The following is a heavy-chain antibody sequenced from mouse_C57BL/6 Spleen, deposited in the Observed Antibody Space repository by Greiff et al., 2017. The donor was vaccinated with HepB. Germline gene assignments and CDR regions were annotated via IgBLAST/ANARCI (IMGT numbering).Heavy chain of an antibody. CDR2: IDPSDSYT. CDR3: AKYDGYDAMDY. J-gene: IGHJ4*01. D-gene: IGHD2-3*01. CDR1: GYTFTSYW. V-gene: IGHV1-59*01. Sequence: QVQLKQPGAELVRPGTSVKLSCKASGYTFTSYWMHWVKQRPGQGLEWIGVIDPSDSYTNYNQKFKGKATLTVDTSSSTAYMQLSSLTSEDSAVYYCAKYDGYDAMDYWGQGTSVTVSS.